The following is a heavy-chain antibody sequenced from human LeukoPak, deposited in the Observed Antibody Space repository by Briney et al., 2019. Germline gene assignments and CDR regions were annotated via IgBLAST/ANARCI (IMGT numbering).Heavy chain of an antibody. CDR1: GFTFFSYG. Sequence: PGGTLRLSCAASGFTFFSYGMSWVRRAPGKGLEWVSAISGSDDNTDYADSVKGRFTISRDNSKNTLYLQMNSLRAEDTAVYYCARVATIGDYYYYYMDVWGKGTTVTISS. J-gene: IGHJ6*03. CDR3: ARVATIGDYYYYYMDV. V-gene: IGHV3-23*01. D-gene: IGHD5-12*01. CDR2: ISGSDDNT.